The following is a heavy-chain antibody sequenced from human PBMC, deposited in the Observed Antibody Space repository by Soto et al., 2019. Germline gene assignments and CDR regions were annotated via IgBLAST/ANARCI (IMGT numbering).Heavy chain of an antibody. D-gene: IGHD3-22*01. J-gene: IGHJ6*02. Sequence: SVKVSCKASGGTFSSYAISWVRQAPGQGLEWMGGIIPIFGTANYAQKFQGRVTITADESTSTAYMELSSLRSEDTAVYYCARAIQYYYDSSGYYYYYGMDVWGQGTTVTVSS. CDR1: GGTFSSYA. V-gene: IGHV1-69*13. CDR3: ARAIQYYYDSSGYYYYYGMDV. CDR2: IIPIFGTA.